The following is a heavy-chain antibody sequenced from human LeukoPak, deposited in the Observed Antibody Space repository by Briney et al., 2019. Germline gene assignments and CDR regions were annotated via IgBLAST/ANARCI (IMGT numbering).Heavy chain of an antibody. V-gene: IGHV3-7*01. J-gene: IGHJ5*02. CDR1: GFTFSTYW. Sequence: GGSLRLSCAASGFTFSTYWMSWVRQAPGKALERVANIKNDGSEEYYADSVKGRFTIFRDNARNSVFLQMNNLRADDTAVYYCVRDQGSCDIGGCWSFWFVPWGQGTLVTVSS. CDR3: VRDQGSCDIGGCWSFWFVP. CDR2: IKNDGSEE. D-gene: IGHD2-15*01.